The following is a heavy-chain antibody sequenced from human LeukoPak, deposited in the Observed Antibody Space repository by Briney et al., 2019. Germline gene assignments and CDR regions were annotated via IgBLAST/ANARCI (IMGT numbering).Heavy chain of an antibody. CDR3: ARSPAKVGGGSYYWFDY. V-gene: IGHV1-69*05. CDR2: IIPIFGTA. J-gene: IGHJ4*02. CDR1: GGTFSSYA. D-gene: IGHD1-26*01. Sequence: ASVKVSCKASGGTFSSYAISWVRQAPGQGLEWMGGIIPIFGTANYAQKFQGRVTITTDESTSTAYMELSSLRSDDTAVYYCARSPAKVGGGSYYWFDYWGQGTLVTVSS.